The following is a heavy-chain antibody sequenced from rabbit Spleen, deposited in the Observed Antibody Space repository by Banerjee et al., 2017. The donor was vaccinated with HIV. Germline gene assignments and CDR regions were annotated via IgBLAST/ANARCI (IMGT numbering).Heavy chain of an antibody. D-gene: IGHD6-1*01. CDR1: GVSFTGDSFSGDSY. Sequence: QSLEESGGDLVKPGASLTLTCTASGVSFTGDSFSGDSYMCWVRQAPGKGLEWIACIYAGSSGSTYYASWAKGRFTISKTSSTTVTLQMTSLTAADTATYFCARGSLFYTYDDGGYDYATYFDLWGPGTLVTVS. V-gene: IGHV1S40*01. CDR2: IYAGSSGST. CDR3: ARGSLFYTYDDGGYDYATYFDL. J-gene: IGHJ4*01.